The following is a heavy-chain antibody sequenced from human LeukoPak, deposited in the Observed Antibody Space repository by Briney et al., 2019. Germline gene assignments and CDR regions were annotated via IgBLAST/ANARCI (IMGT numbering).Heavy chain of an antibody. CDR2: IIPIFGTA. CDR1: GGTFSSYA. CDR3: ARDRLCCEWLRLGGLDAFDI. D-gene: IGHD5-12*01. J-gene: IGHJ3*02. Sequence: SVKVSCKASGGTFSSYAISWVRQAPGQGLEWMGGIIPIFGTANYAQKFQGTVTITADESTSTAYMEPSSLRSEDTAVYYCARDRLCCEWLRLGGLDAFDIWGQGTMVTVSS. V-gene: IGHV1-69*01.